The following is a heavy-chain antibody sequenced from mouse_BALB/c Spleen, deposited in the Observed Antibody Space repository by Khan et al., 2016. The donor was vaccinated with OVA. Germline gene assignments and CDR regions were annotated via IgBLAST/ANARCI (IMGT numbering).Heavy chain of an antibody. CDR3: ATLYGNPFAH. V-gene: IGHV14-3*02. D-gene: IGHD2-1*01. J-gene: IGHJ3*01. CDR1: DFNIRDTY. CDR2: IDPPNDDS. Sequence: VQLQQSGAEVVKPGASVKLSCSASDFNIRDTYIHWVKQRPEQGLEWIGRIDPPNDDSKYGPKFQDKATLTADTSSNTAYLQLSSLTSEDTAVYYCATLYGNPFAHWGQGTLVSVSA.